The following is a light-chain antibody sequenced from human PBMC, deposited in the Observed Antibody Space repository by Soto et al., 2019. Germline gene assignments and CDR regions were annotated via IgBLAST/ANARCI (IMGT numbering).Light chain of an antibody. CDR3: MQSTQLPPT. CDR1: QSLLHSNGYNY. Sequence: DIVMTQSPLSLPVSPGEPASISCRSSQSLLHSNGYNYLDWYLQKPGQSPHLLIYLGSNRASGVPDRFSGSGSGTDFTLKISRVETDDVGIYYCMQSTQLPPTFGQGTRLEIK. CDR2: LGS. J-gene: IGKJ5*01. V-gene: IGKV2-28*01.